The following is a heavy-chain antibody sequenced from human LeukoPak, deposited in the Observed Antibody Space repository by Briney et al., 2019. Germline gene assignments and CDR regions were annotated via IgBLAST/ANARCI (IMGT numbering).Heavy chain of an antibody. J-gene: IGHJ6*03. V-gene: IGHV5-51*01. CDR2: IYPGDSDT. CDR3: ARQDGSTSHYYYYMGV. CDR1: GYSFTSYW. D-gene: IGHD2-2*01. Sequence: GESLKISCKGSGYSFTSYWIGWVRQMPGKGLEWMGIIYPGDSDTRYSPSFQGQVTISADKSISTAYLQWSSLKASDTAMYYCARQDGSTSHYYYYMGVWGKGTTVTVSS.